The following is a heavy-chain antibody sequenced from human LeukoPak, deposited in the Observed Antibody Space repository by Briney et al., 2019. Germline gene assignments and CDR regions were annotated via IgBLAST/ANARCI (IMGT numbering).Heavy chain of an antibody. CDR3: ARDGYWCRDY. CDR1: GFTFSSYT. CDR2: IKSDNYTR. D-gene: IGHD2-8*02. V-gene: IGHV3-48*01. J-gene: IGHJ4*02. Sequence: PGGSLRLSCEASGFTFSSYTMNWVRQTPGKGLEWLSYIKSDNYTRSYADSVKGRFIISRDNAQNSLYLQMDSLRVEDTAMYYCARDGYWCRDYWGQGTLVTVSS.